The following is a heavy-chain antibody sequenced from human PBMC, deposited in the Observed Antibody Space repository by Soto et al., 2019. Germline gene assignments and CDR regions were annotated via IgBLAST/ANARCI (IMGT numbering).Heavy chain of an antibody. Sequence: EVQLVESGGGLVQPGGSLRLSCAASGFTFSSYWMSWVRQAPGKGLEWVANIKQDGSEKYYVDSVKGRFTISRDNAKNSLYLQMNSLRAEDPAVYYCARVGYCSSTSCYLYGMDVWGQGTTVTVSS. CDR3: ARVGYCSSTSCYLYGMDV. V-gene: IGHV3-7*03. D-gene: IGHD2-2*03. CDR2: IKQDGSEK. J-gene: IGHJ6*02. CDR1: GFTFSSYW.